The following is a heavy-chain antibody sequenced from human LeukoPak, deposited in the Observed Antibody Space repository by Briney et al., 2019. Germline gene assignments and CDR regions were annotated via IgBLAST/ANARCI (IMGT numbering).Heavy chain of an antibody. CDR2: INPNSGGT. J-gene: IGHJ4*02. D-gene: IGHD1-14*01. CDR1: GYTFTGYY. CDR3: ARGPPRTQHNLRYIIDFDY. Sequence: ASVKVSCKASGYTFTGYYMHWVRQAPGQGLEWRGWINPNSGGTNYAQKFQGRVTMTRDTSISTAYMELSRLKSDDTAVYYCARGPPRTQHNLRYIIDFDYWGQGTLVTVSS. V-gene: IGHV1-2*02.